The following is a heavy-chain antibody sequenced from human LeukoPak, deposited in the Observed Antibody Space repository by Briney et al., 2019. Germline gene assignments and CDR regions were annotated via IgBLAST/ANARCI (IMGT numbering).Heavy chain of an antibody. J-gene: IGHJ4*02. CDR3: AASWSGAPLDH. V-gene: IGHV1-69*05. Sequence: SVKVSCKASGGTFSSYAISWVRQAPGQGLEWMGGIIPIFGTANYAHKFQGRVTITTDESTSTAYMELSSLRSEDTAVYYCAASWSGAPLDHWGQGTLVTVSS. CDR2: IIPIFGTA. CDR1: GGTFSSYA. D-gene: IGHD1-26*01.